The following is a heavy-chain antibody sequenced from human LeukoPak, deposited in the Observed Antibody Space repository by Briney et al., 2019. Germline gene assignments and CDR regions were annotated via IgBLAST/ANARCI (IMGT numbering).Heavy chain of an antibody. D-gene: IGHD5-12*01. CDR1: GFTFSSYA. J-gene: IGHJ4*02. CDR2: FTSTSRYI. Sequence: GGSLRLSCAASGFTFSSYAMNWVRQAPGKGLEWVSYFTSTSRYIYHADSVKGRFTISRDNAKNSLYLRMNNLRAEDTAVYYCARVGYSGYDRTGFDYWGQGTLVTVSS. CDR3: ARVGYSGYDRTGFDY. V-gene: IGHV3-21*01.